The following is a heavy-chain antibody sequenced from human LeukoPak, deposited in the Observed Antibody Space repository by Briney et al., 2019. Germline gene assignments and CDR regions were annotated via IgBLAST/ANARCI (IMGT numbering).Heavy chain of an antibody. CDR2: ISWNSGSI. V-gene: IGHV3-9*01. CDR1: GFTFDDYA. J-gene: IGHJ3*02. D-gene: IGHD1-1*01. Sequence: PGGSLRLSCAAPGFTFDDYAMHWVRQAPGKGLEWVSGISWNSGSIGYADSVKGRFTISRDNAKNSLYLQMNSLRAEDTALYYCARRSGGTHAFDIWGQGTMVTVSS. CDR3: ARRSGGTHAFDI.